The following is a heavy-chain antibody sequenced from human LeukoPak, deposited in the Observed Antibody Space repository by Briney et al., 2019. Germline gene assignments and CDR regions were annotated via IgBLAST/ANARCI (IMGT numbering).Heavy chain of an antibody. CDR1: GGTFSSYA. V-gene: IGHV1-69*05. D-gene: IGHD5-18*01. CDR3: ASVVDSYGSDY. CDR2: IIPIFGTA. Sequence: ASVKVSCKASGGTFSSYAISWVRQAPGQGLEWVGGIIPIFGTANYAQKFQGRVTITTDESTSTAYMELSSLRSEDTAVYYCASVVDSYGSDYWGQGTLVTVSS. J-gene: IGHJ4*02.